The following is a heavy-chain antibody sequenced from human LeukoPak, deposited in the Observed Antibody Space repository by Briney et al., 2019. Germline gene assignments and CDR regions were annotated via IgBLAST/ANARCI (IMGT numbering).Heavy chain of an antibody. CDR3: ARSRTPFYYYGMHV. J-gene: IGHJ6*02. V-gene: IGHV1-2*02. CDR1: GYIFTDYY. Sequence: ASVKVSCKASGYIFTDYYIHWIRQAPGQGLEWMGWIDPNSGGTHHAPNFQGRATMTGDTSSSTVYMDLSRLRSADTAIYYCARSRTPFYYYGMHVWGLGTSVTVSS. D-gene: IGHD1-1*01. CDR2: IDPNSGGT.